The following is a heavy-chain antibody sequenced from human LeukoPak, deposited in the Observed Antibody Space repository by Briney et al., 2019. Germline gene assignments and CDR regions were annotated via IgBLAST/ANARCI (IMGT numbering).Heavy chain of an antibody. D-gene: IGHD3-10*01. CDR1: GFTFNDYG. J-gene: IGHJ4*02. CDR3: ARDDLYGSGSYHQFDY. V-gene: IGHV3-20*04. Sequence: GGSLRLSCAASGFTFNDYGMSWVRHAPGKGLEWVSGINWNGGSTGYADSVKGRFTISRDNAKNSLYLQMNSLRAEDTALYYCARDDLYGSGSYHQFDYWGQGTLVTVSS. CDR2: INWNGGST.